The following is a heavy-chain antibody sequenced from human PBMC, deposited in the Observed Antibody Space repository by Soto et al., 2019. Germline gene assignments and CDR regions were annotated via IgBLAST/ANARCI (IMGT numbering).Heavy chain of an antibody. V-gene: IGHV3-11*05. CDR1: GFTFSGYY. Sequence: QVQLVESGGGLVKPGGSLRLSCAASGFTFSGYYMSWIRQAPGKGLECISYISSSGDRTKYADSVKGRFTISRDNDKKLMYLQMNSLRAEDTAVYYCVIDTSYHFDNWGQGTLVTVSS. CDR3: VIDTSYHFDN. J-gene: IGHJ4*02. D-gene: IGHD2-2*01. CDR2: ISSSGDRT.